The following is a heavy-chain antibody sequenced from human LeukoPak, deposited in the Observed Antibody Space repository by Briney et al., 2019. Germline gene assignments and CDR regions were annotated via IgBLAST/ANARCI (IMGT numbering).Heavy chain of an antibody. CDR3: ARDYSYGFLN. Sequence: GGSLRLSCAASGFTFSSYSMNWVRQAPGRGLGWVSYISGSSRPIYYADSVKGRFTISRDNAKNSLYLQMNSLRAEDTAVYYCARDYSYGFLNWGQGTLVTVSS. CDR2: ISGSSRPI. CDR1: GFTFSSYS. D-gene: IGHD5-18*01. J-gene: IGHJ4*02. V-gene: IGHV3-48*01.